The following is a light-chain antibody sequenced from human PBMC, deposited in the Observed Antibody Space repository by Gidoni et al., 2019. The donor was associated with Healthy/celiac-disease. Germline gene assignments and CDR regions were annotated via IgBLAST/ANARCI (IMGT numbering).Light chain of an antibody. V-gene: IGKV3-20*01. CDR3: QQYGSSPT. J-gene: IGKJ4*01. CDR2: GAS. CDR1: QSVSSSY. Sequence: EIVLTQSPGTLSLSPGERATLSCRASQSVSSSYLAWYQKTPGQAPRLISYGASSRATGIPDRFSGSGCGTDFTLTISRLEPEDFAVYYCQQYGSSPTFGGGTKVEIK.